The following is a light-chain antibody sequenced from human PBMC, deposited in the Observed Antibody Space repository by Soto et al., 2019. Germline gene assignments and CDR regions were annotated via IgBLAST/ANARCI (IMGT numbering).Light chain of an antibody. J-gene: IGKJ4*01. CDR3: QQYYRIPLT. V-gene: IGKV4-1*01. CDR1: QSVLYSSNNKNY. Sequence: DIVMTQSPDSLAVSLGERATTNCRSSQSVLYSSNNKNYLAWYQQKPGQPPKLLIYWASTRESGVPDRFSGSGSGTDFTLTISSLQAEDVAIYYCQQYYRIPLTFGGGTKVDIK. CDR2: WAS.